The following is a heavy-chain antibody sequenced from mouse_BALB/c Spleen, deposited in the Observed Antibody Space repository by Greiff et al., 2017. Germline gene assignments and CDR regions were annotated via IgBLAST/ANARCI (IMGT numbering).Heavy chain of an antibody. Sequence: VQLKESGAELVKPGASVKLSCTASGFNIKDTYMHWVKQRPEQGLEWIGRIDPANGNTKYDPKFQGKATITADTSSNTAYLQLSSLTSEDTAVYYCARVYDGYYDAMDYWGQGTTLTVSS. V-gene: IGHV14-3*02. J-gene: IGHJ2*01. D-gene: IGHD2-3*01. CDR2: IDPANGNT. CDR1: GFNIKDTY. CDR3: ARVYDGYYDAMDY.